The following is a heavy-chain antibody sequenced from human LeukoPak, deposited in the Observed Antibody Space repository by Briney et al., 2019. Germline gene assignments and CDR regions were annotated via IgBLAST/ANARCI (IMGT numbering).Heavy chain of an antibody. Sequence: ASVKVSCKASGYTFTSDDINWVRQATGEELEWMGWMNPNSGNTGYAQKFQGRVTITRNTSISTAYMELSSLRSEDTAVYYCARGPMKGAHLDYWGQGTLVTVSS. CDR3: ARGPMKGAHLDY. D-gene: IGHD3-22*01. J-gene: IGHJ4*02. CDR1: GYTFTSDD. CDR2: MNPNSGNT. V-gene: IGHV1-8*03.